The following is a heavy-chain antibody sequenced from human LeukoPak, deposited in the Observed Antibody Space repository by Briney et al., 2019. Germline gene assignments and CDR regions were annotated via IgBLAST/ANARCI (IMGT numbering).Heavy chain of an antibody. Sequence: PGGSLRLSCAASGFTFRNYAMSWVRQAPGKGLEWVSAIGGGGATTYYADSVKGRFTISRDSSKNTLYLEMSSLRAEDTAVYYCAKSGDYYDSGRRYFDLWGRGTLVTVSS. J-gene: IGHJ2*01. V-gene: IGHV3-23*01. CDR1: GFTFRNYA. CDR3: AKSGDYYDSGRRYFDL. D-gene: IGHD3-22*01. CDR2: IGGGGATT.